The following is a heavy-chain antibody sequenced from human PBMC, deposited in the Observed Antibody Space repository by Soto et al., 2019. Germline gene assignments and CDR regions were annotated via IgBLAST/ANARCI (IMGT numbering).Heavy chain of an antibody. CDR2: IWYDGSNK. D-gene: IGHD2-21*02. CDR1: GFTFSSYG. J-gene: IGHJ4*02. Sequence: PGGSLRLSCAASGFTFSSYGMHWVRQAPGKGLEWVAVIWYDGSNKYYADSVKGRFTISRDNSKNTLYLQMNSLRAEDTAVYYCARASGDGYLLDYWGQGTLVTVSS. CDR3: ARASGDGYLLDY. V-gene: IGHV3-33*01.